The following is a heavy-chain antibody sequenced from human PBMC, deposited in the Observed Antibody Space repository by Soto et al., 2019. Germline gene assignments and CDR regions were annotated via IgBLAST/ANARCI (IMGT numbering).Heavy chain of an antibody. D-gene: IGHD2-21*01. J-gene: IGHJ4*02. CDR3: ATAIPLWSTRPDAY. CDR2: ISYDERKT. Sequence: QVQLVESGGGVVQPGRSLRLSCAASGFTFRNFDMHWVRQAPGKGLEWVALISYDERKTYYADSVKGRFTISRDNSENTLSLQMNSLRGEDSAVYFCATAIPLWSTRPDAYWGQGTLVTVSS. V-gene: IGHV3-30*03. CDR1: GFTFRNFD.